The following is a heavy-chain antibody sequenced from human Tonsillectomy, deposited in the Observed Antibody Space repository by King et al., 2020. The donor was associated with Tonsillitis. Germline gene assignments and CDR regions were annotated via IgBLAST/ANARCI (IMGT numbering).Heavy chain of an antibody. J-gene: IGHJ4*02. D-gene: IGHD3-10*01. V-gene: IGHV3-7*02. CDR3: GRGNHFGSGGFIDY. CDR2: IKQDGSDK. Sequence: VQLVESGGGLVQPGGSLRLSWSASGFLFSSYLMDWVRQATGKGLEWVGNIKQDGSDKFYLDSVKGRFTISRDNAKSSLYLQINSLRAEDSAVYYCGRGNHFGSGGFIDYWGQGTLVTVSS. CDR1: GFLFSSYL.